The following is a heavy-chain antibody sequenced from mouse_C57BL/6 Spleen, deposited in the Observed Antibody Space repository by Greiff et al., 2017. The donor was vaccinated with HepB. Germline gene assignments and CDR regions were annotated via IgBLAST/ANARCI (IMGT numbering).Heavy chain of an antibody. CDR3: ARPLYYGSSYFAY. CDR2: IYPGDGDT. J-gene: IGHJ3*01. V-gene: IGHV1-82*01. D-gene: IGHD1-1*01. CDR1: GYAFSSSW. Sequence: QVQLQQSGPELVKPGASVKISCKASGYAFSSSWMNWVKQRPGKGLEWIGRIYPGDGDTNYNGKFKGKATLTADKSSSTAYVQLSSLTSEDSAVYFCARPLYYGSSYFAYWGQGTLVTVSA.